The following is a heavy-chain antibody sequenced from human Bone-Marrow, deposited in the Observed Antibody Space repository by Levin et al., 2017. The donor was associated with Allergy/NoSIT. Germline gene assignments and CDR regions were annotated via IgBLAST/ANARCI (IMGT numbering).Heavy chain of an antibody. J-gene: IGHJ4*02. CDR3: TTLGSSRKFDY. Sequence: KGLEWFGRIKSTSDGGTTDYAAPVKGRFTISRDDSESTVYLLMNSLKIEDTAIYYCTTLGSSRKFDYWGQGALVTVSS. CDR2: IKSTSDGGTT. V-gene: IGHV3-15*01. D-gene: IGHD3-10*01.